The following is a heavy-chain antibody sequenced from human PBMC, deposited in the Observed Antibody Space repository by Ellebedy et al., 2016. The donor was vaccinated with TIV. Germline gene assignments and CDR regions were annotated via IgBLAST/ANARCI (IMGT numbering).Heavy chain of an antibody. D-gene: IGHD1-1*01. CDR3: ARDMDTDWKHARVLDY. Sequence: AASVQVSCKASGYTFTSYYIHWVRQAPGQGLEWMGVINPIGGHTTYAQKFQGRVTMTRDTSTSTVYMEQSSLTSEDTAVYYCARDMDTDWKHARVLDYWGQGTLVTVSS. J-gene: IGHJ4*02. CDR1: GYTFTSYY. V-gene: IGHV1-46*01. CDR2: INPIGGHT.